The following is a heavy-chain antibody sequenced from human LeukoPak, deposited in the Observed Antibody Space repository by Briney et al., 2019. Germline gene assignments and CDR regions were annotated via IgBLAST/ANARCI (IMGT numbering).Heavy chain of an antibody. D-gene: IGHD3-22*01. CDR3: ARDRSLRHTMIVVVSRWFDP. V-gene: IGHV3-48*04. CDR2: ISSSSSTI. Sequence: PGGSLRLSCAASGFTFSRYSMNWVRQAPGKGLEWVSYISSSSSTIYYADSVKGRFTISRDNAKNSLYLQMNSLRAEDTAVYYCARDRSLRHTMIVVVSRWFDPWGQGTLVTVSS. J-gene: IGHJ5*02. CDR1: GFTFSRYS.